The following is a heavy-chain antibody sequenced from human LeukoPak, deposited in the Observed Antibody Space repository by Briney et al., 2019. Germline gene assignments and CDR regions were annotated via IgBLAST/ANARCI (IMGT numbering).Heavy chain of an antibody. Sequence: GRSLRLSCAASGFTFSNYGMHWVRQAPGKGLEWVTIIWYDGSKKYYSDSVKGRFTISRDNSKNTVYLQMNSLRAKDTAVYYCARAVLGYSWVYDYWGQVTLVTVSS. CDR2: IWYDGSKK. J-gene: IGHJ4*02. V-gene: IGHV3-33*01. D-gene: IGHD5-18*01. CDR3: ARAVLGYSWVYDY. CDR1: GFTFSNYG.